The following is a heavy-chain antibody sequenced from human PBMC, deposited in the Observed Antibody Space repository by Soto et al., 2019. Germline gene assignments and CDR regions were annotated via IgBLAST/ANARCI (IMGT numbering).Heavy chain of an antibody. CDR2: ISYGGSNK. D-gene: IGHD4-4*01. CDR1: GFTFSSYA. J-gene: IGHJ4*02. CDR3: ARVLGYSNEPYYFDY. Sequence: QVQLVESGGGVVQPGRSLRLSCAASGFTFSSYAMHWVRQAPGKGLEWVAVISYGGSNKYCADSVKGRFTISRDNSKNTLYLQMNSLRAEDTAVYYCARVLGYSNEPYYFDYWGQGTLVTVSS. V-gene: IGHV3-30-3*01.